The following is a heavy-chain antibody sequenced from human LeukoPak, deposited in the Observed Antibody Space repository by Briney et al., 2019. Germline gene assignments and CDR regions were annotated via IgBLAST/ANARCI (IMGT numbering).Heavy chain of an antibody. CDR3: GRKTGVTGEAFDC. Sequence: GGSLRLSCAAPGFTFSNYWMSWVRQAPGKGLEWVANIKVDGSEKYYLDSVKGRFTISRDNAKNSVYLQMNSLRTEDTAVYYCGRKTGVTGEAFDCWGQGTLVTVSS. CDR1: GFTFSNYW. J-gene: IGHJ4*02. D-gene: IGHD7-27*01. CDR2: IKVDGSEK. V-gene: IGHV3-7*03.